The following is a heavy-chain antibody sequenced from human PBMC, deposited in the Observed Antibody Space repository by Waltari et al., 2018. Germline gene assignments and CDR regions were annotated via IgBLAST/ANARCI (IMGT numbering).Heavy chain of an antibody. CDR1: GYSINSGFH. CDR3: SRQVLGYCTSAACRRLES. Sequence: QVQLQESGPRLVEPSETLSLTCGVSGYSINSGFHWGWIRQSPGKGLEWIATVYHDGTTFYNPSLKSRVTISMDMSTNQFSLKLKSVTAADTAVYFCSRQVLGYCTSAACRRLESWGPGTLVTVSS. CDR2: VYHDGTT. V-gene: IGHV4-38-2*01. J-gene: IGHJ4*02. D-gene: IGHD2-2*03.